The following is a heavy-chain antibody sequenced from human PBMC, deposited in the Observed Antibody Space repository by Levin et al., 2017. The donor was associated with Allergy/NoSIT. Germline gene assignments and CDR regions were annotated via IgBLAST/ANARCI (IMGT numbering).Heavy chain of an antibody. D-gene: IGHD2-2*01. V-gene: IGHV3-74*01. CDR1: GFTFSTKW. Sequence: QTGGSLRLSCAASGFTFSTKWMHWVRQAPGKGLVWVSHINSDGSSTNYAEFVKGRFTISRDNAKNTLFLQMNSLRAEDTAVYYCARGAGSSTSCLDSWGQGTLVTVSS. CDR2: INSDGSST. J-gene: IGHJ5*01. CDR3: ARGAGSSTSCLDS.